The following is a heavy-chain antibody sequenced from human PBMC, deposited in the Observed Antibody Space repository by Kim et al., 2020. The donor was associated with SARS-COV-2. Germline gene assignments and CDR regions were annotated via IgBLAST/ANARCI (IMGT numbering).Heavy chain of an antibody. D-gene: IGHD6-13*01. J-gene: IGHJ4*02. CDR3: TTDFRSPSSSWHPLDY. V-gene: IGHV3-15*01. Sequence: PVKGRFTISRDDSKNTLYLQMNSLKTEDTAVYYCTTDFRSPSSSWHPLDYWGQGTLVTVSS.